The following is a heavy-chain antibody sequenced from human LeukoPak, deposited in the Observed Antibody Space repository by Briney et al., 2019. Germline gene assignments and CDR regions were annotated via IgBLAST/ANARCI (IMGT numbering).Heavy chain of an antibody. CDR1: GFIFSNYA. Sequence: GRSLRLSCAASGFIFSNYALHWVRQGPGKGLEWVAVITSDASNKYYADSVKGRFTISRDNSKNTLYLQMNSLRAEDTAVYYCAREGYSSSWYRIDYWGQGTLVTVSS. V-gene: IGHV3-30-3*01. J-gene: IGHJ4*02. CDR3: AREGYSSSWYRIDY. D-gene: IGHD6-13*01. CDR2: ITSDASNK.